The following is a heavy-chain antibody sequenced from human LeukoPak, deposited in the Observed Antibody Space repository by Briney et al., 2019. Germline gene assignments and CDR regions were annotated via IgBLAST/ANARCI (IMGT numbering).Heavy chain of an antibody. CDR3: ATGFTSSAHDGY. J-gene: IGHJ4*02. CDR1: GFIFKNAW. D-gene: IGHD2/OR15-2a*01. Sequence: AGGSLRLSCVGSGFIFKNAWMTWVRQAPGKGLEWVGRAVQTNSGGITEYAAPVKGRFTISRDDSTSTLYLQMSSLKTEDTGVYYCATGFTSSAHDGYWGQGTLVTVSA. CDR2: AVQTNSGGIT. V-gene: IGHV3-15*04.